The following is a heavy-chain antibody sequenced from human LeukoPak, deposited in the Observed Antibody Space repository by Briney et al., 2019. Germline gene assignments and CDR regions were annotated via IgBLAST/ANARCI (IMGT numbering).Heavy chain of an antibody. CDR3: ARDLAVTTDLDY. CDR2: ISSSGSTI. J-gene: IGHJ4*02. V-gene: IGHV3-11*04. Sequence: GGSLRLXCAASGFTFSDYYMSWIRQAPGKGLEWVSYISSSGSTIYYADSVKGRFTISRDNAKNSLYLQMNSLRAEDTAVYYCARDLAVTTDLDYWGQGTLVTVSS. D-gene: IGHD4-17*01. CDR1: GFTFSDYY.